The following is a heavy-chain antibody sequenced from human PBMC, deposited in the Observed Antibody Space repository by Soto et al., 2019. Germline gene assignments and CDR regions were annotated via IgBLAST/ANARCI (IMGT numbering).Heavy chain of an antibody. CDR2: IYYSGST. V-gene: IGHV4-39*01. J-gene: IGHJ4*02. CDR1: GGSISSSSYY. D-gene: IGHD6-19*01. CDR3: ARGPGSWSANSSIKGTPPDY. Sequence: SETLSLTCTVSGGSISSSSYYWGWIRQPPGKGLEWIGSIYYSGSTYYNPSLKSRVTISVDTSKNQFSLKLSSVTAADTAVYYCARGPGSWSANSSIKGTPPDYWGQGTLVTVSS.